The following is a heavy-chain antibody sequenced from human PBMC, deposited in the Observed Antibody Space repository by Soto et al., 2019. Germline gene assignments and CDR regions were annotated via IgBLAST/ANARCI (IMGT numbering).Heavy chain of an antibody. V-gene: IGHV3-23*01. CDR1: GFTFSDYG. CDR2: ISGGGDNT. CDR3: AKRLYCSNSGSFDY. Sequence: GGSLRLSCAASGFTFSDYGMNWVRQAPGKGLEWVSGISGGGDNTRYADSVKARFTISRDNSKNTLFLQMNNLGAEDTAVYYCAKRLYCSNSGSFDYWGQGTLVTV. D-gene: IGHD3-22*01. J-gene: IGHJ4*02.